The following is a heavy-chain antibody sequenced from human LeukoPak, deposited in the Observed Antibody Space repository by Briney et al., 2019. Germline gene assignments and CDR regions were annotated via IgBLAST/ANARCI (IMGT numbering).Heavy chain of an antibody. J-gene: IGHJ5*02. CDR1: GFTFDDYG. D-gene: IGHD4-17*01. V-gene: IGHV3-20*04. Sequence: GGSLRLSCAASGFTFDDYGMSWVRQAPGKGLEWVSGINWNGGSTGYADSVKGRFTISRDNAKNSLYLQMNSLRAEDTALYYCARERGMTTVTPNWFDPWGQGTLVTVSS. CDR2: INWNGGST. CDR3: ARERGMTTVTPNWFDP.